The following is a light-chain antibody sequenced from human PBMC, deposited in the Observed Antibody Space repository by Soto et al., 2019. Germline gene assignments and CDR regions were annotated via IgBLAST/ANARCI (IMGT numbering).Light chain of an antibody. CDR1: RGISSY. CDR3: QQYYSYPLT. Sequence: AIRMTQSPSSLSASTGDRVTITCRASRGISSYLAWYQQKPGKAPKLLIYAASTLQSGVPSRFSGSGSGTEFTLTISCLQSEDFATYYCQQYYSYPLTFGGGTKVEIK. CDR2: AAS. J-gene: IGKJ4*01. V-gene: IGKV1-8*01.